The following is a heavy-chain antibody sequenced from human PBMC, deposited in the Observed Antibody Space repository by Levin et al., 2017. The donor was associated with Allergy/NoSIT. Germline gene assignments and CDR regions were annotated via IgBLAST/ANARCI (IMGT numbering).Heavy chain of an antibody. Sequence: GESLKISCAASGFIFSDYGFHWVRQAPGKGLEWVAFISFDGSQKYYAEDMKGRFTVSQDNSDNPLYLQMDSLRDDDSALYYCSKDIIQKYKYGNYYDYGMDVWGQGSTVTVSS. V-gene: IGHV3-30*18. D-gene: IGHD5-18*01. CDR1: GFIFSDYG. CDR2: ISFDGSQK. J-gene: IGHJ6*02. CDR3: SKDIIQKYKYGNYYDYGMDV.